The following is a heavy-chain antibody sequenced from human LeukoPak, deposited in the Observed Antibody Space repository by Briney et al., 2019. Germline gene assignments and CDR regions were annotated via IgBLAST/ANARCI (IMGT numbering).Heavy chain of an antibody. CDR3: ARVSSSHSSNYDFWSGYKEAYYYYGMDV. CDR1: GFTFSSYW. J-gene: IGHJ6*02. D-gene: IGHD3-3*01. CDR2: IKQDGSEK. Sequence: GGSLRLSCAASGFTFSSYWMSWVRQAPGKGLEWVANIKQDGSEKYYVDSVKGRFTISRDNAKNLLYLQMISLRAEDTAVYYCARVSSSHSSNYDFWSGYKEAYYYYGMDVWGQGTTVTVSS. V-gene: IGHV3-7*01.